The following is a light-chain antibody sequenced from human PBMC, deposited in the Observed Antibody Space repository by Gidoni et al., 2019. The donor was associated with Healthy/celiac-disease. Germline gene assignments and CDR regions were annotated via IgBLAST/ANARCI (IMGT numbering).Light chain of an antibody. CDR1: QSISSY. Sequence: DLQMTQSPSSLSASVGDRDTITCRASQSISSYLNWYQQKPGKAPKLLIYAASSLQSGVPSRSSGSVSGTDFTLTISSLQPEDFATYYCQQSYSWTFGQGTKVEIK. CDR3: QQSYSWT. V-gene: IGKV1-39*01. CDR2: AAS. J-gene: IGKJ1*01.